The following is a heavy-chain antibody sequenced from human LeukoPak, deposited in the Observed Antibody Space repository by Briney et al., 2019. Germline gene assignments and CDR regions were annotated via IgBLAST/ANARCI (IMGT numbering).Heavy chain of an antibody. V-gene: IGHV3-48*04. J-gene: IGHJ6*03. CDR3: ARGVVVPAATSLWYMDV. D-gene: IGHD2-2*01. CDR2: ISSGGSTI. CDR1: GFTFSSYA. Sequence: PGGSLRLSCAASGFTFSSYAMHWVRQAPGKGLEWVSYISSGGSTIYYADSVKGRFTISRDNAKNSLYLQMNSLRAEDTAVYYCARGVVVPAATSLWYMDVWGKGTTVTVSS.